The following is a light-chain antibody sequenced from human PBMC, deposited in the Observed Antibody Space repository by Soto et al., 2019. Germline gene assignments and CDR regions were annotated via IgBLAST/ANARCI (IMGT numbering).Light chain of an antibody. CDR2: DAS. CDR3: QQYGSSPIT. CDR1: QSVSTY. Sequence: EIVLTQSPATLSLSPGERATLSCRATQSVSTYLAWYQQKPGQAPRLLIYDASNRATGIPARFSGSGSGTDFTLTISRLEPEDFAVYYCQQYGSSPITFGQGTDWRL. V-gene: IGKV3-20*01. J-gene: IGKJ5*01.